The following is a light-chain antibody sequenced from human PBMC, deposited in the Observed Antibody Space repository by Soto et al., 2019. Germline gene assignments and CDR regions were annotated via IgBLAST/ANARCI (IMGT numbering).Light chain of an antibody. CDR1: SSDVGGYNY. J-gene: IGLJ2*01. CDR3: SSYTSSSTLV. Sequence: QSALTQPASVSGSPGQSITISCTGTSSDVGGYNYVSWYQQHPGKAPKLMIYDVSNRPSGVSNRFSGSKTGNTASLTISGLQAEDEAYYYCSSYTSSSTLVFGGVTKLTVL. V-gene: IGLV2-14*01. CDR2: DVS.